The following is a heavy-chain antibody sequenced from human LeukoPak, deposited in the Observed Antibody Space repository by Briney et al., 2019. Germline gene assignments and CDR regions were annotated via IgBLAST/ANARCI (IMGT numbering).Heavy chain of an antibody. CDR3: VKYLRSSSWDAFDI. Sequence: PGGSLRLSVAAPGLTFDDYAMDWVRQAPGKGREWVLGISWNSGSIAYADSVKGRLTISTYNAKNSLCLQMNNLRAEDMALYYCVKYLRSSSWDAFDIWGQGTMVTVSS. CDR1: GLTFDDYA. D-gene: IGHD6-13*01. J-gene: IGHJ3*02. CDR2: ISWNSGSI. V-gene: IGHV3-9*03.